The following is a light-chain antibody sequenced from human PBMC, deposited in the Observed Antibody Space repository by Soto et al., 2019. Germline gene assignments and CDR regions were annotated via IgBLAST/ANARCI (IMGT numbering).Light chain of an antibody. J-gene: IGKJ2*01. CDR2: GAS. V-gene: IGKV3-20*01. CDR3: QQYGASPIYT. Sequence: EIVLTQSPGTPSLSPGERATLSCRASQSVSSTYLAWYQQKPGQAPRLLIYGASSRATGTPDRFSGSGSGTDFTLTINRLEPEDFAVYYCQQYGASPIYTFGQGTKVDIK. CDR1: QSVSSTY.